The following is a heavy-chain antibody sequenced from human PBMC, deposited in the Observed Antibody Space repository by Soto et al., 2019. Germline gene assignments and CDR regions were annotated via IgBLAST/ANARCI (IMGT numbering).Heavy chain of an antibody. J-gene: IGHJ5*02. V-gene: IGHV4-31*03. D-gene: IGHD3-22*01. CDR2: IYNRGST. CDR1: GGCDSSGDYY. CDR3: ARPYYESSAGVDH. Sequence: TRSLTSSHXGGCDSSGDYYRRWVSQHPGKALEWIGYIYNRGSTFYNPXLKSRVNISVEKYKHQIYLKLSYVTAAATAGEYCARPYYESSAGVDHWGQGTLV.